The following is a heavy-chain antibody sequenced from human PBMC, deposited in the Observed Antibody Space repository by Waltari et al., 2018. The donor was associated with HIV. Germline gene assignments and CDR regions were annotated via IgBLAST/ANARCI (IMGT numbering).Heavy chain of an antibody. Sequence: EVRLVESGGGLVQPGGSLRISCAASGFTFSRSWMNWVRQAPGKGMEWVANIKEDGSEIHYVDSVKGRFTISRDNAKNSLYLQMNSLRAEDTAVYYCARRQQLTDWGQGTLVTVSS. V-gene: IGHV3-7*01. J-gene: IGHJ4*02. CDR3: ARRQQLTD. CDR1: GFTFSRSW. D-gene: IGHD6-13*01. CDR2: IKEDGSEI.